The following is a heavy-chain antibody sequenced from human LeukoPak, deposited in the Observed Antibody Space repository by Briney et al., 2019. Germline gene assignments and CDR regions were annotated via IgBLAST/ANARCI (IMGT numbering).Heavy chain of an antibody. D-gene: IGHD1-26*01. Sequence: PSETLSLTYAVYGGSFSGYYWSWIRQPPGKGLEWIGYIYYSGSTNYNPSLKSRVTISVDTSKNQFSLKLSSVTAADTAVYYCARGSGSYWFDYWGQGTLVTVSS. CDR3: ARGSGSYWFDY. CDR1: GGSFSGYY. CDR2: IYYSGST. J-gene: IGHJ4*02. V-gene: IGHV4-59*01.